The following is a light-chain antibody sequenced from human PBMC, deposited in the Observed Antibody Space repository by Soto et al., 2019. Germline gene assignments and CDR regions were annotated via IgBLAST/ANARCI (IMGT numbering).Light chain of an antibody. CDR1: SSNF. CDR3: SSYAGDNILL. Sequence: QSVLTQPASVSGSLGQSVTISCTGSSSNFVSWYQQHPGKAPKVMIYEGTKRPSGVSDRFSGSKSGNTASLTISGLQAEDVANYYCSSYAGDNILLFGTGTKVTVL. V-gene: IGLV2-23*01. J-gene: IGLJ1*01. CDR2: EGT.